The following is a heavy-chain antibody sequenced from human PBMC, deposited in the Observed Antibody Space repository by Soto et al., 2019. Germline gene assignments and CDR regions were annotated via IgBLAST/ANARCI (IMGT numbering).Heavy chain of an antibody. CDR3: AREGGGSIVGATTAFDY. V-gene: IGHV3-30-3*01. CDR2: IFDDGITK. Sequence: GGSLRLSCAASGFSFSNYVMQWVRQAPGKGLDWVALIFDDGITKDYADSVKGRFTISRDNSKNTLYLEMNSLRAEDTAVYYCAREGGGSIVGATTAFDYWGQGTLVTVSS. J-gene: IGHJ4*02. CDR1: GFSFSNYV. D-gene: IGHD1-26*01.